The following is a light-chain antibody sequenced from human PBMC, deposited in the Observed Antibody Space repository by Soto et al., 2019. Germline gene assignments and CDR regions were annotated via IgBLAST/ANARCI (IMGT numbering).Light chain of an antibody. Sequence: QSVLTQPPSVAAAPGQKVTISCSGSSSNIENNYVSWYQQLPGTAPKLLLYENNKRPSGIPDRFSGSKTGTSATLGITGLQTGDEAAYYCGTCDSSLSAVVFGGGTKLTVL. CDR2: ENN. CDR3: GTCDSSLSAVV. CDR1: SSNIENNY. V-gene: IGLV1-51*02. J-gene: IGLJ2*01.